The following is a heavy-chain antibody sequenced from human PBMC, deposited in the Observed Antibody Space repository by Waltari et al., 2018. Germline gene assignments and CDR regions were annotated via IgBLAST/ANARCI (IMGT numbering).Heavy chain of an antibody. J-gene: IGHJ4*02. CDR1: GCSISSSSYY. Sequence: QVQLQESGPGLVKPSETLSLTCAVPGCSISSSSYYWGWIRQPPGQGLEWIGTIYYTGSTSYNPSLRSRLTISVDTSKNHFSLKLSSVTAADTALYYCARLPANFAPLIDSWGQGTLVTVSS. V-gene: IGHV4-39*07. D-gene: IGHD7-27*01. CDR3: ARLPANFAPLIDS. CDR2: IYYTGST.